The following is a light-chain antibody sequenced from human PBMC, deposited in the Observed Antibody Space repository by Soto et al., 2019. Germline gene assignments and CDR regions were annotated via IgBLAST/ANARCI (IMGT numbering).Light chain of an antibody. CDR1: QGIANF. J-gene: IGKJ3*01. CDR3: QQLNSFPIP. Sequence: IQLTQSPSSLSASVGDRVTISCRASQGIANFLAWYQQKPGKAPKLLIYGASTLQSGVPSTFSGSGSGTDFTLTITSLQPEDFATYYCQQLNSFPIPFGTGTKVDIK. V-gene: IGKV1-9*01. CDR2: GAS.